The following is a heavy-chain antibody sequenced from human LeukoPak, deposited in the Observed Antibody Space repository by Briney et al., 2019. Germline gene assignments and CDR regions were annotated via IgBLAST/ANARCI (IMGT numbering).Heavy chain of an antibody. CDR2: ISSSSSYI. CDR3: ARERETNYGDYPSLDY. J-gene: IGHJ4*02. D-gene: IGHD4-17*01. V-gene: IGHV3-21*01. CDR1: GSTFSSYS. Sequence: GGSLRLSCAASGSTFSSYSMNWVRQAPGKGLEWVSSISSSSSYIYYADSVKGRFTISRDNAKNSLYLQMNSLRAEDTAVYYCARERETNYGDYPSLDYWGQGTLVTVSS.